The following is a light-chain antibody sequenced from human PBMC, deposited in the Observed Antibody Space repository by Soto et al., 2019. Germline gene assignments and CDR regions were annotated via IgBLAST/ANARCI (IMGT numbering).Light chain of an antibody. CDR1: QRVSSY. CDR3: QQYNGWPPLT. V-gene: IGKV3-15*01. Sequence: ETVMTQSPGTLSVSPGERVTLSCKASQRVSSYLAWYQHKPGQAPRRLIYGASTRATGVPASVSGSGSGTDFTLSITSLLSEDFAVYYCQQYNGWPPLTFGQGTKVEIK. J-gene: IGKJ1*01. CDR2: GAS.